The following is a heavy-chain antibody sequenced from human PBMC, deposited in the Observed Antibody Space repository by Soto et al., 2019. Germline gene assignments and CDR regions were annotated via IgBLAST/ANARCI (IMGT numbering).Heavy chain of an antibody. D-gene: IGHD5-12*01. V-gene: IGHV1-69*13. CDR2: IIPIFGTA. J-gene: IGHJ4*02. Sequence: ASVKVSCQDSGGTFSSYAIRWVRQAPGQGLEWMGGIIPIFGTANYAQKFQGGVTITADESTSTAYMGPSSLRSEDTAVYYWARERGYSGYPFDYWGQGTLVTVSS. CDR3: ARERGYSGYPFDY. CDR1: GGTFSSYA.